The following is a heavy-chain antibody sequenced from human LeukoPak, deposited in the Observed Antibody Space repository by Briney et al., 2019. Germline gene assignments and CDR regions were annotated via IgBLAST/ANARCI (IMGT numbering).Heavy chain of an antibody. CDR1: GFTFSSYS. D-gene: IGHD6-19*01. CDR3: ARDLAPPSVAGKEAGDAFDI. CDR2: ISSSSSYI. Sequence: PGGSLRLSCAASGFTFSSYSMNWVRQAPGKGLEWVSSISSSSSYIYYADSVKGRFTISRDNAKNSLYLQMNSLRAEDTAVYYCARDLAPPSVAGKEAGDAFDIWGQGTMVTVSS. V-gene: IGHV3-21*01. J-gene: IGHJ3*02.